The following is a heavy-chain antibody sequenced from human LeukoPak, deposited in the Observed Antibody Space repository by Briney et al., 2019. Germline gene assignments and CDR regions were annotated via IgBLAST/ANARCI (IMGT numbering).Heavy chain of an antibody. Sequence: SETLSLTCAVSGGSISSNDCWSWVRQPPGKGLEWIGEIYHSGYTNYNPSLKSRVTISVDKSKNQFSLKLNSVTAADTAVYYCARVPTDYDFWSGYYSPDYWGQGTLVTVSS. D-gene: IGHD3-3*01. CDR2: IYHSGYT. CDR1: GGSISSNDC. J-gene: IGHJ4*02. V-gene: IGHV4-4*02. CDR3: ARVPTDYDFWSGYYSPDY.